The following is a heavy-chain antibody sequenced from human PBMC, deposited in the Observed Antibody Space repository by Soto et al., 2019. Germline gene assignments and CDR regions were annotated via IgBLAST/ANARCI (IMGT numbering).Heavy chain of an antibody. Sequence: GASVKVSCKASGYTFTSYDINWVRQATGQGLEWMGWMNPNSGNTGYAQKFQGRVTMTRNTSISTAYMELSSLRSEDTAVYYCARKWALYTIFGVVPDYYYMDVWGKGTTVTVSS. V-gene: IGHV1-8*01. J-gene: IGHJ6*03. CDR2: MNPNSGNT. CDR1: GYTFTSYD. D-gene: IGHD3-3*01. CDR3: ARKWALYTIFGVVPDYYYMDV.